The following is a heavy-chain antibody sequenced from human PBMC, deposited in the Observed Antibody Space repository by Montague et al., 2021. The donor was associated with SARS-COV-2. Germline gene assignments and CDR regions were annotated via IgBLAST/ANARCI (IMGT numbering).Heavy chain of an antibody. CDR2: IYYSGST. D-gene: IGHD1-20*01. Sequence: SETLSLTCAVYGGSFSGYYWSWIRQPPGKGLEWIGSIYYSGSTYYNPSLKSRVTISVDTSKNQFSLKLSSVTAVDTAVYYCARDQGYNWNYYYYYGMDVWGQGTTVTVSS. CDR3: ARDQGYNWNYYYYYGMDV. CDR1: GGSFSGYY. V-gene: IGHV4-34*01. J-gene: IGHJ6*02.